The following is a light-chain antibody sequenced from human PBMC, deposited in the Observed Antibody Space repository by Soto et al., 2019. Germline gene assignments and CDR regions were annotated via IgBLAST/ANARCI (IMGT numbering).Light chain of an antibody. CDR1: QSISSW. V-gene: IGKV1-5*03. CDR2: KAS. Sequence: DIQMTQSPSTLSASVGDRVTITCRASQSISSWLAWYQQKPGTAPNLLIYKASTIQSGVPSRFSGSGSGTEFTLTISSLQPDDSATYYCQQYNDNWTFGQGTKVEIK. J-gene: IGKJ1*01. CDR3: QQYNDNWT.